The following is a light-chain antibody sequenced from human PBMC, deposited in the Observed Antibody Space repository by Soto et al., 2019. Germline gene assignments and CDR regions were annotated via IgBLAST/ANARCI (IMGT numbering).Light chain of an antibody. CDR3: QHYAADPLT. V-gene: IGKV3-20*01. CDR2: AAS. J-gene: IGKJ5*01. CDR1: QSVGGN. Sequence: TVLTQSPVTLSLSPGERATISCRASQSVGGNLAWYQQKPGQAPKLLIYAASTWATGIPDRFSGSGSGADFTLSISRLEPEDFALYYCQHYAADPLTFGGGTRLDIK.